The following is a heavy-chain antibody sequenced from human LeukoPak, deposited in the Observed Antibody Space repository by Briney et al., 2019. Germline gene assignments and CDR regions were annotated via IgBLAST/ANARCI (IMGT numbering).Heavy chain of an antibody. D-gene: IGHD3-10*01. Sequence: GGSLRLSCAASGFTFSDYYMSWLRQAPGKGLEWVSYISSSGSTIYYADSVKGRFTISRDNAKNSLYLQMNSLRAEDTAVYYCARVRYYGSGSYYSPYYYYIDVWGKGTTATVSS. J-gene: IGHJ6*03. CDR2: ISSSGSTI. V-gene: IGHV3-11*04. CDR3: ARVRYYGSGSYYSPYYYYIDV. CDR1: GFTFSDYY.